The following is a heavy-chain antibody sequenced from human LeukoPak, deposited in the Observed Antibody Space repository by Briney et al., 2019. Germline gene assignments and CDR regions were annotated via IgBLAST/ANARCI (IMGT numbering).Heavy chain of an antibody. Sequence: ASVKVSCKASGYTFTSYGISWVRQAPGQGLEWMGWISAYNGNTNYAQKLQGRITMTTDTSTSTAYMDLGSLRSDDTAVYYCARDYYDSSGYLRDYWGQGTLVTVSS. J-gene: IGHJ4*02. CDR3: ARDYYDSSGYLRDY. V-gene: IGHV1-18*01. CDR2: ISAYNGNT. CDR1: GYTFTSYG. D-gene: IGHD3-22*01.